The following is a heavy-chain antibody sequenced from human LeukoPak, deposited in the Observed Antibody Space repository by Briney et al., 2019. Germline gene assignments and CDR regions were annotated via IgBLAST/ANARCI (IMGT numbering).Heavy chain of an antibody. CDR2: INPLSGDT. Sequence: GASVKVSCKASGYTFGAYQIHWVRQAPGQGLEWMGWINPLSGDTNYAQNFQGKVTMTRDTSIGTAYMELSRLTSDDTAIYYCARHSITIYGVAFPYYYLDVWGRGTTVTVSS. D-gene: IGHD3-3*01. CDR3: ARHSITIYGVAFPYYYLDV. J-gene: IGHJ6*03. V-gene: IGHV1-2*02. CDR1: GYTFGAYQ.